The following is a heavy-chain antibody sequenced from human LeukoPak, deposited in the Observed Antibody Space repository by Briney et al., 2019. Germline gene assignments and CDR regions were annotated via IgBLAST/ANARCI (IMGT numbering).Heavy chain of an antibody. V-gene: IGHV3-9*01. D-gene: IGHD3-3*01. CDR3: ARGDVTVFGGFDP. CDR2: ISWNSGSI. CDR1: GFIFDDYA. J-gene: IGHJ5*02. Sequence: GRSLRLSCAASGFIFDDYAIHWVRQAPGKGLEWVSGISWNSGSINYADSVKGRFTISRDNAKNTLYLQMNSLRAEDTAVYYCARGDVTVFGGFDPWGQGTLVTVSS.